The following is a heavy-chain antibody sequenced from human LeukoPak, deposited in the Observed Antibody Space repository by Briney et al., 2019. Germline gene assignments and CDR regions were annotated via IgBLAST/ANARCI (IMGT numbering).Heavy chain of an antibody. CDR3: AKGPPSDGDRGYFDY. CDR1: EFTFDDYA. J-gene: IGHJ4*02. CDR2: ISWNSGSI. V-gene: IGHV3-9*01. Sequence: GRSLRLSCAASEFTFDDYAMHWVRQAPGKGLEWVSGISWNSGSIGYADSVKGRFTISRDNAKNSLYLQMNSLRAEDTALYYCAKGPPSDGDRGYFDYWGQGTLVTVSS. D-gene: IGHD4-17*01.